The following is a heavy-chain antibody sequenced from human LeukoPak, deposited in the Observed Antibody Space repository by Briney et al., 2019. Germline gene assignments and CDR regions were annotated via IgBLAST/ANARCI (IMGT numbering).Heavy chain of an antibody. CDR3: ARNYGDYVRFAFDI. V-gene: IGHV4-30-2*01. J-gene: IGHJ3*02. D-gene: IGHD4-17*01. CDR1: GGSISSGGYS. CDR2: IYHSGST. Sequence: SETLSLTCAVSGGSISSGGYSWSWIRQPPGKGLEWIGYIYHSGSTYYNPSLKSRVTISVDRSKNQFSLKLSSVTAADTAVYYCARNYGDYVRFAFDIWGRGTMVTVSS.